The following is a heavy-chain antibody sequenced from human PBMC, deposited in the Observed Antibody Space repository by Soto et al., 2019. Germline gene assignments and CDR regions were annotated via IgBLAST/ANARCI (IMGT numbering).Heavy chain of an antibody. D-gene: IGHD3-10*01. J-gene: IGHJ4*02. V-gene: IGHV1-2*02. CDR3: ARDRARGSLWFGD. Sequence: QVQLVQSGAEVKKPGASVKVSCKASGYTFTGYYMHWVRQAPGQGLEWMGWIHPNNGGTKYALKFQGRVTLTSDTSISTAYMELSSLRSDDTAVYYCARDRARGSLWFGDWGQGTLVTVSS. CDR1: GYTFTGYY. CDR2: IHPNNGGT.